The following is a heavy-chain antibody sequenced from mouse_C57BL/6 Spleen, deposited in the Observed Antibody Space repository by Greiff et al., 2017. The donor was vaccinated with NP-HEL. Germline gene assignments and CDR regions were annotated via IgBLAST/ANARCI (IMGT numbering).Heavy chain of an antibody. J-gene: IGHJ2*01. CDR2: ISSGSSTI. V-gene: IGHV5-17*01. CDR1: GFTFSDYG. Sequence: EVMLVESGGGLVKPGGSLKLSCAASGFTFSDYGMHWVRQAPEKGLEWVAYISSGSSTIYYADTVKGRFTISRDNAKNTLFLQMTSLRSEDTAMYYCARSTGTGGDYCDYWGQGTTLTVSS. CDR3: ARSTGTGGDYCDY. D-gene: IGHD4-1*01.